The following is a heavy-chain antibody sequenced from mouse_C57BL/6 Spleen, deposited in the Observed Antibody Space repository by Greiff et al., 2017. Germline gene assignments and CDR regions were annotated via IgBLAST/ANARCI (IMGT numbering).Heavy chain of an antibody. CDR1: GYSFTGYF. V-gene: IGHV1-20*01. J-gene: IGHJ1*03. CDR3: ARWDYYGSSYGYFDV. Sequence: DVKLQESGPELVKPGDSVKISCKASGYSFTGYFMNWVMQSHGKSLEWIGRINPYNGDTFYNQKFKGKATLTVDKSSSTAHMELRSLTSEDSAVYYCARWDYYGSSYGYFDVWGTGTTVTVSS. D-gene: IGHD1-1*01. CDR2: INPYNGDT.